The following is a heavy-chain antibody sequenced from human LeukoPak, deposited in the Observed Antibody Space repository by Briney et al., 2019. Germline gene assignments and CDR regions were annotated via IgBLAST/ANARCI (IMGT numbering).Heavy chain of an antibody. V-gene: IGHV1-18*01. D-gene: IGHD2-2*01. Sequence: GASVKVSCKASGYTFTSYGISWVRQAPGQGLEWMGWISAYNGNTDYAQKLQGRVTMTTDTSTGTAYMEPRSLRSDDTAVYYCARDRGDIVVVPAASLRLTGDAFDIWGQGTMVTVSS. CDR1: GYTFTSYG. CDR2: ISAYNGNT. CDR3: ARDRGDIVVVPAASLRLTGDAFDI. J-gene: IGHJ3*02.